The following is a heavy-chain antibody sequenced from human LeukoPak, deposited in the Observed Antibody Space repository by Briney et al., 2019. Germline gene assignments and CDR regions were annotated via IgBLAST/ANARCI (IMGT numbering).Heavy chain of an antibody. D-gene: IGHD1-26*01. V-gene: IGHV3-30*18. CDR1: GFTFSSSD. CDR2: ISYDGSDK. J-gene: IGHJ3*02. CDR3: AKPLHVGGSYADAFDI. Sequence: PGGSLRLSCAASGFTFSSSDMHWVRQAPGKGLEWVAIISYDGSDKYYADSVKGRFTISRDNSKNTLYLQMNSLRPEDTAVYYCAKPLHVGGSYADAFDIWGQGTMVTVSS.